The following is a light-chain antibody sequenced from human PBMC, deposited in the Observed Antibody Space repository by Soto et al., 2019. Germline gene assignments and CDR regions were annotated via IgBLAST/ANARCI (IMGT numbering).Light chain of an antibody. CDR2: DAS. Sequence: EIGLTQAPGTLSLSPGERATLSCRASQSVSSSYLAWYQQKPGQAPRLLIYDASSRATGIPDRFSGSGSGTEFTLTISSLQSEDFAVYYCQVRTNWSIAFGRGTRLEI. V-gene: IGKV3D-20*02. J-gene: IGKJ5*01. CDR1: QSVSSSY. CDR3: QVRTNWSIA.